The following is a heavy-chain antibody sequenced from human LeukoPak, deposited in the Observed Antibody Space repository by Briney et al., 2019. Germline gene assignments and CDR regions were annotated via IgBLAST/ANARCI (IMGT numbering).Heavy chain of an antibody. CDR1: GGSFSGYY. Sequence: SETLSLTCAVYGGSFSGYYWSWIRRPPGKGLEWIGEINHSGSTNYNPSLKSRVTISVDTSKNQFSLKLSSVTAADTAVYYCARGRYDFWSGYSIYYFDYWGQGTLVTVPS. CDR3: ARGRYDFWSGYSIYYFDY. CDR2: INHSGST. J-gene: IGHJ4*02. D-gene: IGHD3-3*01. V-gene: IGHV4-34*01.